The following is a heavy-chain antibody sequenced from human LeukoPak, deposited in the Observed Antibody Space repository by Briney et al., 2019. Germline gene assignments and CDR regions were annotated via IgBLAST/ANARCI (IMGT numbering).Heavy chain of an antibody. Sequence: GGSLRLSCAASGFTFGSYSMNWVRQAPGKGLEWVSSISSSSSYIYYADSVKGRFTIARDNAKNSLYLQMNSLRAEDTAVYYCARSEGGEIVVVVAACFDYWGQGTLVTVSS. D-gene: IGHD2-15*01. CDR3: ARSEGGEIVVVVAACFDY. J-gene: IGHJ4*02. V-gene: IGHV3-21*01. CDR2: ISSSSSYI. CDR1: GFTFGSYS.